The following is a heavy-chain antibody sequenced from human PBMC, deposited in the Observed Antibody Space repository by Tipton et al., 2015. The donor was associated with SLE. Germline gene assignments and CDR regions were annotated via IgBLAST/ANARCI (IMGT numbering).Heavy chain of an antibody. D-gene: IGHD3-3*01. Sequence: TLSLTCAVYGGSFSGYYWTWIRQPPGKGLEWIGEINHGGSTNYNPSLKSRVTISVDTSKNQFSLKLSSVTAADTAVYYCARGPYYDFWSGHYYYYMDVWGKGTTVTVS. V-gene: IGHV4-34*01. CDR2: INHGGST. J-gene: IGHJ6*03. CDR3: ARGPYYDFWSGHYYYYMDV. CDR1: GGSFSGYY.